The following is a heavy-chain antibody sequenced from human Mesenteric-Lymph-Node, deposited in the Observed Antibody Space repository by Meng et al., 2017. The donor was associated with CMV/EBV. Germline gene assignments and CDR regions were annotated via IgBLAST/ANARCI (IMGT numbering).Heavy chain of an antibody. Sequence: YTLTSYDINWVRQATGQGLEWMGIINPSGGSTSYAQKFQGRVTMTRDTSTSTVYMELSSLRSEDTAVYYCASDLGYCSGGSCYSLGYWGQGTLVTVSS. CDR3: ASDLGYCSGGSCYSLGY. V-gene: IGHV1-46*01. J-gene: IGHJ4*02. D-gene: IGHD2-15*01. CDR1: YTLTSYD. CDR2: INPSGGST.